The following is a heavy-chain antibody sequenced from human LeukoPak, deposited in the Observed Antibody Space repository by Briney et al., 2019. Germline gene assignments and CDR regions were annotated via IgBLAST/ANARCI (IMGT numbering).Heavy chain of an antibody. D-gene: IGHD2-15*01. CDR2: INHSGST. Sequence: SETLSLTCTVSGGSISSSSYYWGWIRQPPGKGLDWIGEINHSGSTNYNPSLKSRVTISVDTSKNQFSLKLSSVTAADTAVYYCARGGYCSGGSCYKFDPWGQGTLVTVSS. CDR3: ARGGYCSGGSCYKFDP. V-gene: IGHV4-39*07. J-gene: IGHJ5*02. CDR1: GGSISSSSYY.